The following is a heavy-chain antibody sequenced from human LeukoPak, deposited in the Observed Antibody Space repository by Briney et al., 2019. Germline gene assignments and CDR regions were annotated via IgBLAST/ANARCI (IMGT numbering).Heavy chain of an antibody. V-gene: IGHV4-34*01. CDR3: ARGRPTYRQNFYYYYMDV. Sequence: SETLSLTCAVYGGSLSGYYWSWIRQPPGKGLEWIGEINHSGSTNYNPSLKSRVTISVDTSKNQFSLKLSSVTAADTAVYYCARGRPTYRQNFYYYYMDVWGKGTTVTVSS. D-gene: IGHD2-2*01. CDR1: GGSLSGYY. J-gene: IGHJ6*03. CDR2: INHSGST.